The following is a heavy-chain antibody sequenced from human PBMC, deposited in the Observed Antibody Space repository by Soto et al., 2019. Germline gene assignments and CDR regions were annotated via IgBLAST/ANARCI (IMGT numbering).Heavy chain of an antibody. D-gene: IGHD4-17*01. V-gene: IGHV3-30*18. CDR3: AKDRWGDFGDLNLPGY. Sequence: QVLLVESGGGVVQPGRSLRISCAVSGFTFSSFGMHWVRQAPGKGLEWVAVISDDGSSKHYADSLKGRFTISRDNSNHTLYLQMDRLGPEDTAVYYCAKDRWGDFGDLNLPGYWGQGTLVTVSS. J-gene: IGHJ4*02. CDR2: ISDDGSSK. CDR1: GFTFSSFG.